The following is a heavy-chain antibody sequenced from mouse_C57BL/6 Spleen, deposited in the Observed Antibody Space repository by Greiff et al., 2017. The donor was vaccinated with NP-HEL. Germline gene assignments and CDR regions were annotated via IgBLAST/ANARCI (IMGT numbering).Heavy chain of an antibody. CDR2: ISSGSSTI. V-gene: IGHV5-17*01. CDR1: GFTFSDYG. J-gene: IGHJ2*01. D-gene: IGHD1-1*01. Sequence: EVKVVESGGGLVKPGGSLKLSCAASGFTFSDYGMHWVRQAPEKGLEWVAYISSGSSTIYYADTVKGRFTISRDNAKNTLFLQMTSLRSEDTAMYYCARPFITTVVAATYFDYWGQGTTLTVSS. CDR3: ARPFITTVVAATYFDY.